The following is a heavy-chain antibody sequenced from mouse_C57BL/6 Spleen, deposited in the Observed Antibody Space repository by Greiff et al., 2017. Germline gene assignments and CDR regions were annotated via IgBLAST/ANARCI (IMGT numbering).Heavy chain of an antibody. V-gene: IGHV1-61*01. CDR1: GYTFTSYW. CDR2: IYPSDSET. J-gene: IGHJ4*01. CDR3: ARAGTGTRAMDY. Sequence: VKLLQPGAELVRPGSSVKLSCKASGYTFTSYWMDWVKQRPGQGLEWIGNIYPSDSETHYNQKFKDKATVTVDKSSSTAYMQLSSLTSEDSAVYYCARAGTGTRAMDYWGQGTSVTVSS. D-gene: IGHD4-1*01.